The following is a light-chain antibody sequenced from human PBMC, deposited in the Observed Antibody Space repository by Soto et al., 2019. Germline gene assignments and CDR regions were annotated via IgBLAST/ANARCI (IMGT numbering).Light chain of an antibody. CDR1: QGIRTS. J-gene: IGKJ2*01. CDR2: AAS. Sequence: DLPMTQSPSAMSASVGDRVTITCRASQGIRTSLAWFQQRAGEGPKRLIYAASTLESGVPSRFSGSASGTEFTLTISTLQPEDFATYYCLQHHSYPYTFGQGTELEI. V-gene: IGKV1-17*03. CDR3: LQHHSYPYT.